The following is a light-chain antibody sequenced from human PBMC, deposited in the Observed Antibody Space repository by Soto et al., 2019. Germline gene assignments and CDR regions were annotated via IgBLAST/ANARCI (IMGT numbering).Light chain of an antibody. J-gene: IGKJ1*01. CDR2: DAS. V-gene: IGKV1-5*01. CDR3: QQYDSIPTT. Sequence: DIQMTQSPSTLSASVGDRVTVTCRASQSISSYLAWYQLKPGKAPKLLIYDASSLESGVPSRFSGRGSGTEFALTMSSLQPDDFATYYCQQYDSIPTTFGQGTKVDIK. CDR1: QSISSY.